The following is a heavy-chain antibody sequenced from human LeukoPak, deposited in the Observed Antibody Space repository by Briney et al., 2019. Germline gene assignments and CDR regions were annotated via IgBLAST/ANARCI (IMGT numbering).Heavy chain of an antibody. V-gene: IGHV3-48*03. Sequence: GGSLRLSCVVSRFPFSIYEMNWVRQAPGRGLEWVSNIHSSGTVKYYSDSVKGRFSISRDNAKSSLYLQMNSLRVEDTAVYYCALLTVASDFDYWGQGALVTVSS. D-gene: IGHD5-12*01. CDR3: ALLTVASDFDY. J-gene: IGHJ4*02. CDR2: IHSSGTVK. CDR1: RFPFSIYE.